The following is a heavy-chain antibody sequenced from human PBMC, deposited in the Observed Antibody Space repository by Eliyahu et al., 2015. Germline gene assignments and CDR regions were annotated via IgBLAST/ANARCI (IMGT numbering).Heavy chain of an antibody. J-gene: IGHJ4*02. CDR2: INPNTGDT. V-gene: IGHV1-2*06. CDR1: GXTFTGYF. CDR3: ARDSGYNYGFFDF. Sequence: QVQLVQSGAEVKKPGASVKVSCXXSGXTFTGYFLHWVRKAPGQGLEWMGRINPNTGDTSYAQKFQGGVTMTRDSSITTAYMELSRLRSDDTALYYCARDSGYNYGFFDFWGQGTLVTVSS. D-gene: IGHD5-18*01.